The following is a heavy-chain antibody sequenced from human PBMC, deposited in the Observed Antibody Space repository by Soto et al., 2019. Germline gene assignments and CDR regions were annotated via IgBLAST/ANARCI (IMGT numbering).Heavy chain of an antibody. CDR2: ISSSSSYI. D-gene: IGHD4-17*01. Sequence: EVQLVESGGGLVKPGGSLRLSCAASGFTFSSYSMNWVRQAPGKGLEWVSSISSSSSYIYYADSVKGRFTISRDNAKNSLYLQMNSLRAEDTAVYYCARDSHDYGDYSAFDIWGQGTMVTVSS. J-gene: IGHJ3*02. V-gene: IGHV3-21*01. CDR1: GFTFSSYS. CDR3: ARDSHDYGDYSAFDI.